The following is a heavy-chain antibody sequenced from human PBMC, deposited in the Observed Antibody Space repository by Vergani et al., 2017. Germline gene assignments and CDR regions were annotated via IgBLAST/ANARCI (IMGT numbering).Heavy chain of an antibody. CDR2: INHSGST. J-gene: IGHJ4*02. CDR1: GGSFSGYY. D-gene: IGHD3-10*01. Sequence: QVQLQQWGAGLLKPSETLSLTCAVYGGSFSGYYWSWIRQPPGKGLEWIGEINHSGSTNYNPSLKSRVTISVDTSKNQFSLKLSSVTAADTAVYYCARDSHYYGSGSDYWGQGTLVTVSS. CDR3: ARDSHYYGSGSDY. V-gene: IGHV4-34*01.